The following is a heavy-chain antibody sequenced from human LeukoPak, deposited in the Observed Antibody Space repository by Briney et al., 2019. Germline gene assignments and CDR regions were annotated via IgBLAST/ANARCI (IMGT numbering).Heavy chain of an antibody. Sequence: PGGSLRLSCAASGFIFSSYGMSWVRQAPGKGLEWVSTISGTGDNTYYADSVKGRFTISRDNSKNTLYLQMNSLRAEDTAVYYCARALIGYYFDYWGQGTLVTVSS. CDR3: ARALIGYYFDY. CDR2: ISGTGDNT. V-gene: IGHV3-23*01. J-gene: IGHJ4*02. CDR1: GFIFSSYG. D-gene: IGHD2-8*01.